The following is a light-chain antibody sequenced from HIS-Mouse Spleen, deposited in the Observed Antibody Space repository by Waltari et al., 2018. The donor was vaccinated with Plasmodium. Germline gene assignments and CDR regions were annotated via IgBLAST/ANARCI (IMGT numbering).Light chain of an antibody. Sequence: SYELTQPPSVSVSPGQTARITCSGDALPTKYAYWYQQKSGKATVLVIYEDSKRHSGSPERFSGSRAGTMATLIISGAQVEDEADYYCYSTDSSGNHRVFGGGTKLTVL. CDR1: ALPTKY. V-gene: IGLV3-10*01. CDR2: EDS. J-gene: IGLJ3*02. CDR3: YSTDSSGNHRV.